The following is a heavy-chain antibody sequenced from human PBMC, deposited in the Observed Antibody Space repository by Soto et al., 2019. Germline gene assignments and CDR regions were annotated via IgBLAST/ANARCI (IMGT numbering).Heavy chain of an antibody. CDR3: ARDKRTRTGNYGMDV. V-gene: IGHV4-4*02. J-gene: IGHJ6*02. CDR1: GGSISSSNW. CDR2: IYHSGST. Sequence: QVQLQESGPGLVKPSGTLSLTCAVSGGSISSSNWWSWVRQPPGKGLEWIGEIYHSGSTNYNPSLKSRVTIAVDKSKNQFSLKLSSVTAADTAVYYCARDKRTRTGNYGMDVWGQGTTVTVSS.